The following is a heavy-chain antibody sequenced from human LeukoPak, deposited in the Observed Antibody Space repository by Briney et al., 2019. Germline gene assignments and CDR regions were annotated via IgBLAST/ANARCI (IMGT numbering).Heavy chain of an antibody. CDR3: AKGGCSSTTCYLANP. CDR2: ISYDGTIR. V-gene: IGHV3-30*18. J-gene: IGHJ5*02. D-gene: IGHD2-2*01. CDR1: GLTFSSYG. Sequence: PGRSLRLSCAASGLTFSSYGMHWVRQAPGKGLEWVAVISYDGTIRNYADSVKGRFTISRDNSKNTLCLQMNSLTAEDTAQYYCAKGGCSSTTCYLANPWGQGTLVTVSS.